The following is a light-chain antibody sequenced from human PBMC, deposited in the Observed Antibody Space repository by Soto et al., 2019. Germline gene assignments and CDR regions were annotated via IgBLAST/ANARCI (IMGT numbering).Light chain of an antibody. CDR2: DIS. CDR3: QQLNSYLIT. Sequence: EVVMTQSPATLSVSPGERATLSCRASQTVSRNLAWYQQRPGQAPRLLIYDISNRAAGVPARFSGSGSETEFTLTISSLQPEDFATYYCQQLNSYLITFGQGTRLEIK. J-gene: IGKJ5*01. CDR1: QTVSRN. V-gene: IGKV3-15*01.